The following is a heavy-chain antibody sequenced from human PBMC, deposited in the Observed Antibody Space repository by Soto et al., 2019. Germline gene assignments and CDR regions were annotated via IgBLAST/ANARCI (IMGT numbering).Heavy chain of an antibody. Sequence: QVLLVESGGDLVKPGGSLSLSGAASAFSLGDYYMAWGRQAPGKGLECLSYISPSGNTVCYYDSVKGRFVVSRDNAKNSLDLQMRTARAEDTALYYCARELLNDYITGTRDYWGQGTQGSVSS. CDR1: AFSLGDYY. CDR2: ISPSGNTV. D-gene: IGHD3-16*01. V-gene: IGHV3-11*01. CDR3: ARELLNDYITGTRDY. J-gene: IGHJ4*02.